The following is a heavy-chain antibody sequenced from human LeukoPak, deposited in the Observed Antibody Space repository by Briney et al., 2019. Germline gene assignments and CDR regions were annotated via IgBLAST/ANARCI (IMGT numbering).Heavy chain of an antibody. CDR2: VDPEDGET. V-gene: IGHV1-69-2*01. J-gene: IGHJ4*02. D-gene: IGHD3-3*01. CDR3: ATLFWRGY. Sequence: ASVKVSCKASGYTFTSYGISWVRQAPGQGLEWMGLVDPEDGETIYAEKFQGRVTITADTSTDTAYMELSSLRSEDTAVYYCATLFWRGYWGQGTLVTVSS. CDR1: GYTFTSYG.